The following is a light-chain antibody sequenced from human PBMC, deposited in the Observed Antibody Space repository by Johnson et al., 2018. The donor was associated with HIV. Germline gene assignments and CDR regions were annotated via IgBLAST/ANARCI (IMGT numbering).Light chain of an antibody. CDR3: GTWDSTLSAVF. V-gene: IGLV1-51*01. J-gene: IGLJ1*01. CDR2: DNS. Sequence: QSVLTQPPSVSAAPGQKVTISCSGSSSNIGNNYVSWYQQLPGTAPKLLIYDNSKRPSGIPDRFSGSKSGTSATLGITGLQTGDEADYYCGTWDSTLSAVFIGTGTKVSAL. CDR1: SSNIGNNY.